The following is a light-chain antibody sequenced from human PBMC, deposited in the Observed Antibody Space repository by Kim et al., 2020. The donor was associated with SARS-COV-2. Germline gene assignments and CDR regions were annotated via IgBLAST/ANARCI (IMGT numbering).Light chain of an antibody. CDR1: SSDVGYFDF. Sequence: QSALTQPRSVSGSPGQSVTISCTGTSSDVGYFDFVSWYQQFPGKAPKLMIYDVRERPSGVPDRFSGSKSGNTASLTISGLQADDEADYYCCSYAGSYTWVFGGGTQLTVL. CDR2: DVR. CDR3: CSYAGSYTWV. J-gene: IGLJ3*02. V-gene: IGLV2-11*01.